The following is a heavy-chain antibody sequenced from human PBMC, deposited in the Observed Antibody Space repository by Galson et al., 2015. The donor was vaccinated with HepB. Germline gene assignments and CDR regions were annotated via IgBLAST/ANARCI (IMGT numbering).Heavy chain of an antibody. CDR3: ARGAGDLSDY. CDR1: GFTFSSYA. J-gene: IGHJ4*02. V-gene: IGHV3-30*04. CDR2: ISYDGSNK. Sequence: SLRLSCAASGFTFSSYAMHWVRQAPGKGLEWVAVISYDGSNKYYADSVKGRFTISRDNSKNTLYLQMNSLRAEDTAVYYCARGAGDLSDYWGQGTLVTVSS. D-gene: IGHD7-27*01.